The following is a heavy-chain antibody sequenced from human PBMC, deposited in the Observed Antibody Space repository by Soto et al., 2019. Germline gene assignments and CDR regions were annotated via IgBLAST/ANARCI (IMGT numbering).Heavy chain of an antibody. CDR2: INHSGIT. J-gene: IGHJ3*02. V-gene: IGHV4-34*01. D-gene: IGHD2-21*02. Sequence: PSEALSLTCAVYGGSFSGYYWRWIRQPPGKGLERIGEINHSGITNYNPSLKSRVTISVDTSKNQFSLKLSSVTAADTAVYYCARGPLAYCGSDCYSGAFDIWGQGTMVTVS. CDR3: ARGPLAYCGSDCYSGAFDI. CDR1: GGSFSGYY.